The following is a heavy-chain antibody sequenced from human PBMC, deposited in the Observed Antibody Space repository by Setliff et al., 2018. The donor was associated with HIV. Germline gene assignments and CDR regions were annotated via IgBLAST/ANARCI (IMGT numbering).Heavy chain of an antibody. CDR1: GYSFTDYW. CDR2: IYPGDSDT. V-gene: IGHV5-51*01. Sequence: GESLKISCKGSGYSFTDYWIGWVRQVPGKGLEWMGIIYPGDSDTRYSPSFQGQVSFSVDKSTNTAYLQWSGLQASDTAMYYCARHIRDTDGDTPDFDYWGQGTLVTVSS. CDR3: ARHIRDTDGDTPDFDY. J-gene: IGHJ4*02. D-gene: IGHD3-3*02.